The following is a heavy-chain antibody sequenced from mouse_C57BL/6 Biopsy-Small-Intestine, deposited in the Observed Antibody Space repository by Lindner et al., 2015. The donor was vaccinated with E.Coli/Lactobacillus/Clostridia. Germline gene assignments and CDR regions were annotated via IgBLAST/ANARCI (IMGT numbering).Heavy chain of an antibody. V-gene: IGHV1-80*01. J-gene: IGHJ1*03. D-gene: IGHD1-1*01. Sequence: VQLQESGAELVKPGASVKISCKASGYAFSSYWMNWVKQRPGKGLEWIGQIYPGDGDTNYNEKFKSKATLTVDKSSSTAYMELRSLTSEDSAVYYCTREKDYGSSYFDVWGTGTTVTVSS. CDR2: IYPGDGDT. CDR1: GYAFSSYW. CDR3: TREKDYGSSYFDV.